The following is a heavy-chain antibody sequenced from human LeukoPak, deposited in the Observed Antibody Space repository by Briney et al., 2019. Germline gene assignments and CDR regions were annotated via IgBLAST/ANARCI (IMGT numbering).Heavy chain of an antibody. D-gene: IGHD6-13*01. CDR1: GGTFSGYY. CDR2: INHSGTT. CDR3: ASSRGYSSSIWYYYMDV. J-gene: IGHJ6*03. V-gene: IGHV4-34*01. Sequence: PSETLSLTCAVYGGTFSGYYWSWVRQPPGKGLEWIGGINHSGTTNYNPSLKSRVAISIDTSKNQFSLKLSSVTAADTGVYYCASSRGYSSSIWYYYMDVWGKGTTVTVSS.